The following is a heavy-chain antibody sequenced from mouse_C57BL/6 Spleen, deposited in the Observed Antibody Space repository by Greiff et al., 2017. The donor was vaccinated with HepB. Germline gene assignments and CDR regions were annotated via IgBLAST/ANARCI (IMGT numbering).Heavy chain of an antibody. CDR3: ARYGNYGWRYFDY. D-gene: IGHD2-1*01. Sequence: QVQLQQSGAELVRPGTSVKMSCKASGYTFTNYWIGWAKQRPGHGLEWIGDIYPGGGYTNYNEKFKGKATLTADKSSSTAYMQFSSLTSEDSAIYYCARYGNYGWRYFDYWGQGTTLTVSS. CDR2: IYPGGGYT. V-gene: IGHV1-63*01. J-gene: IGHJ2*01. CDR1: GYTFTNYW.